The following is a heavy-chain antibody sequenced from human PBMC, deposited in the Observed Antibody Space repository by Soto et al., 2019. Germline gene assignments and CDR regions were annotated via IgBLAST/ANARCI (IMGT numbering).Heavy chain of an antibody. D-gene: IGHD6-25*01. J-gene: IGHJ4*02. V-gene: IGHV1-18*04. CDR3: APEAGWQRMVPYD. CDR2: ISAFNGDT. Sequence: QVQLVQSGTEVKKPGASVNVSCKAFGYTFTSYGFSWVRQVPGQGLEWLGWISAFNGDTQYAQTMKGRLTVTTDTSTNTVHMELRSLTPADTAVYYCAPEAGWQRMVPYDWGQGTLVTVS. CDR1: GYTFTSYG.